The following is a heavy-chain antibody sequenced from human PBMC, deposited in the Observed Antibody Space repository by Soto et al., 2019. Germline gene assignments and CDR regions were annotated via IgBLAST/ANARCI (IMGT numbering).Heavy chain of an antibody. D-gene: IGHD2-2*01. CDR3: VRDHSRRLSSTSCCDY. Sequence: EVQVVDSGGGLVKPGGSLRRSCAAYGFTGSSYSMNWVRQAPGKGLEWVASISGSTSDIYYADSVKGRFTISRDNAKNSVYLQMSSLRAEDTAVYYCVRDHSRRLSSTSCCDYWGQGTKVTVSS. CDR1: GFTGSSYS. J-gene: IGHJ4*02. V-gene: IGHV3-21*01. CDR2: ISGSTSDI.